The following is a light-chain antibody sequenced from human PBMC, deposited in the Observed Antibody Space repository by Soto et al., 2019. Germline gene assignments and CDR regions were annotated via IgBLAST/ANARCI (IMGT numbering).Light chain of an antibody. CDR1: SSNIGAGYD. J-gene: IGLJ3*02. V-gene: IGLV1-40*01. CDR3: QSYDSSLSAWV. CDR2: LNN. Sequence: QSVLTQPPSVSGAPGQRVTGSCTGSSSNIGAGYDVHWYQQIPGTAPKLLIYLNNNRPSGVPDRLSGSKSGTSASLAITGLQAEDEADYYCQSYDSSLSAWVFGGATKLTVL.